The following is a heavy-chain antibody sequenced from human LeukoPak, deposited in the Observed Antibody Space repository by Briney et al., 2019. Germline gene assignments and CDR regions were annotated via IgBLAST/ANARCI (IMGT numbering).Heavy chain of an antibody. CDR2: IYHSGST. CDR3: AGRRFSAGGLYY. Sequence: PSETLSLTCAVSGGSISSSNWWSWVRQPPGKGLEWIGEIYHSGSTNYNPSLKSRVTISVDKSKNQFSLKLSSVTAAGTAVYYCAGRRFSAGGLYYWGQGTLVTVSS. CDR1: GGSISSSNW. J-gene: IGHJ4*02. D-gene: IGHD3-3*01. V-gene: IGHV4-4*02.